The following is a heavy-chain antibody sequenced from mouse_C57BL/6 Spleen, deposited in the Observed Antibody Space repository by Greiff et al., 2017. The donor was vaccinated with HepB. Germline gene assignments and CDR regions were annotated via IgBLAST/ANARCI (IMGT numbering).Heavy chain of an antibody. CDR1: GYTFTSYW. V-gene: IGHV1-50*01. CDR3: ARGDGSSPYYFDY. D-gene: IGHD1-1*01. J-gene: IGHJ2*01. CDR2: IDPSDSYT. Sequence: QVQLQQPGAELVKPGASVKLSCKASGYTFTSYWMQWVKQRPGQGLEWIGEIDPSDSYTNYNQKFKGKATLTVDTSSSTAYMELRSLTSEDSAVYFCARGDGSSPYYFDYWGQGTTLTVSS.